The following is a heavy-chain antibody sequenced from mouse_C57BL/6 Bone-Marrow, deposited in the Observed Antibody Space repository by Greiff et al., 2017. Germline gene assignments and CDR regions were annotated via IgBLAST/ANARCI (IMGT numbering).Heavy chain of an antibody. CDR1: GYTFTSYG. D-gene: IGHD1-3*01. CDR3: GPEEVSFAY. V-gene: IGHV1-81*01. CDR2: IYPRSGNT. Sequence: VQLQQSGAELARPGASVKLSCKASGYTFTSYGISWVKQRTGQGLEWIGEIYPRSGNTYYNEKFKGKATLTADKSSSTAYMELRSLTSEDSAVYFGGPEEVSFAYWGQGTLVTVSA. J-gene: IGHJ3*01.